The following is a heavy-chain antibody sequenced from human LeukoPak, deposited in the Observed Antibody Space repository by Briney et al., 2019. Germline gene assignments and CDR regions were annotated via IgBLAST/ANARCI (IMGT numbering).Heavy chain of an antibody. Sequence: SETLSLTCTVSGXSISGYYWSWIRQPPGKGLEWIVYIYYSGSTNYNPSLKSRVTISLDTSKNQFSLKLNSVTAADTAVYYCARGHVWGSYQGPFDYWGQGTLVTVSS. J-gene: IGHJ4*02. CDR3: ARGHVWGSYQGPFDY. V-gene: IGHV4-59*08. CDR2: IYYSGST. CDR1: GXSISGYY. D-gene: IGHD3-16*01.